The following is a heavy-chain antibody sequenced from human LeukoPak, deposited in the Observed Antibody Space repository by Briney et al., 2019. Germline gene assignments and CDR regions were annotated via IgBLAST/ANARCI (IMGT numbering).Heavy chain of an antibody. CDR1: GGSISSGSYY. Sequence: SETLSLTCTVSGGSISSGSYYWSWIRQPAGKGLEWIGRIYTSGSTNYNPSLKSRVTISVDTSKNQFSLKLSSVTAADTAVYYCARAIHPTGDTDYWGQGTLVTVSS. CDR3: ARAIHPTGDTDY. D-gene: IGHD7-27*01. CDR2: IYTSGST. J-gene: IGHJ4*02. V-gene: IGHV4-61*02.